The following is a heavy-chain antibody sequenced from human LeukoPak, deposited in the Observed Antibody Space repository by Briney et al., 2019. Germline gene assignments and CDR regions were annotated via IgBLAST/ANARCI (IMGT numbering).Heavy chain of an antibody. CDR3: ARGNPLRYFDWLSEPFHY. Sequence: ASVKVSCKASGYTFTSYYMHWVRQAPGQGLEWMGIINPSGGSTSYAQKFQGRVTMTRDTSTSTVYMELSSLRSEDTAVYYCARGNPLRYFDWLSEPFHYWGQGTLVTVSS. CDR2: INPSGGST. J-gene: IGHJ4*02. CDR1: GYTFTSYY. V-gene: IGHV1-46*01. D-gene: IGHD3-9*01.